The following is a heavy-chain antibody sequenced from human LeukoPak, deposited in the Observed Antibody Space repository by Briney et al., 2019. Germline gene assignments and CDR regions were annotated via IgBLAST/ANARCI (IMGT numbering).Heavy chain of an antibody. Sequence: PSETLSLTCAVSGGSISSGGYSWSWIRQPPGKGLEWIGYIYHSGSTYCNPSLKSRVTISVDRSKNQFSLKLSSVTAADTAIYYCARRNYYFDYWGQGALVTVSS. CDR1: GGSISSGGYS. CDR2: IYHSGST. V-gene: IGHV4-30-2*01. J-gene: IGHJ4*02. CDR3: ARRNYYFDY.